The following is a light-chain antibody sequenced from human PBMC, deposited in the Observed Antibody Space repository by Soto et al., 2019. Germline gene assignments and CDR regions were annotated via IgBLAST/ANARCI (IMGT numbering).Light chain of an antibody. V-gene: IGKV1D-12*01. J-gene: IGKJ4*01. Sequence: EIQMTQSPASVSVSLGDTVTISCRASQGISTKLAWYQQKPGKAPKLLIYGASTLESGLPSRFSSRGSGTDSTLTISRLPPEYFVYYFCQHDNRSPLTFGGGTKVEIK. CDR3: QHDNRSPLT. CDR2: GAS. CDR1: QGISTK.